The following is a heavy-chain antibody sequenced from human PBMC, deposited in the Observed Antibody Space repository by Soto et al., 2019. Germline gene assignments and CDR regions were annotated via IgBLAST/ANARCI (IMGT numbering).Heavy chain of an antibody. V-gene: IGHV3-23*04. J-gene: IGHJ4*02. D-gene: IGHD4-17*01. CDR1: GFTFSSYA. CDR3: AKDDYGDYALWY. CDR2: ISGSGGST. Sequence: VQMVESGGGVVQPGKSLRLSCAASGFTFSSYAMSWVRQAPGKGLEWVSAISGSGGSTYYADSVKGRFTISRDNSKNTLYLQMNSLRAEDTAVYYCAKDDYGDYALWYWGQGTLVTVSS.